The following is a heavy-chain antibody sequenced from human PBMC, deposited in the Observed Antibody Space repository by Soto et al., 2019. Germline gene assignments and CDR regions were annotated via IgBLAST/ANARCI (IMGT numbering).Heavy chain of an antibody. V-gene: IGHV1-18*01. J-gene: IGHJ5*02. CDR3: ARDKDYNWGSPGWFDP. CDR1: GYTFTSYG. Sequence: QVQLVQSGAEVKNPGASVKVSCKASGYTFTSYGISWVRQAPGQGLEWMGWISAYNGNTNYAQKLEGRVPMTTDTSTSTAYMELRSLRSDDTAVYYCARDKDYNWGSPGWFDPWGQGPLVTVSS. D-gene: IGHD3-16*01. CDR2: ISAYNGNT.